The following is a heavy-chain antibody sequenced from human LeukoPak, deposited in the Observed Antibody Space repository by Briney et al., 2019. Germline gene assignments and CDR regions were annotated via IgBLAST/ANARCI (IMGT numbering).Heavy chain of an antibody. J-gene: IGHJ5*02. D-gene: IGHD6-13*01. CDR3: AKAGYSRREFDP. CDR2: ISYDGSNK. Sequence: GGSLRLSCAASGFTFSSYAMHWVRQAPGKGLEWVAVISYDGSNKYYADSVKGRFTISRDNSKNTLYPQMNSLRAEDTAVYYCAKAGYSRREFDPWGQGTLVTVSS. CDR1: GFTFSSYA. V-gene: IGHV3-30*04.